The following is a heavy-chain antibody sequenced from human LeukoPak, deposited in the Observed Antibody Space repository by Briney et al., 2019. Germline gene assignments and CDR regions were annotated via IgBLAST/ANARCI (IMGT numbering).Heavy chain of an antibody. CDR2: IYYSGST. D-gene: IGHD5-24*01. Sequence: PSETPSLTCTVSGGSISSSSYYWGWIRQPPGKGLEWIGNIYYSGSTYYNPSLKSRVTISVDTSKNQFSLKLSSVTAADTAVYYCARQPLRCGLDIWGQGTMVTVSS. V-gene: IGHV4-39*01. CDR3: ARQPLRCGLDI. CDR1: GGSISSSSYY. J-gene: IGHJ3*02.